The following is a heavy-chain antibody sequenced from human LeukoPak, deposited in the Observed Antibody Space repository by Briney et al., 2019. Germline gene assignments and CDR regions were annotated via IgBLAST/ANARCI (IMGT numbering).Heavy chain of an antibody. D-gene: IGHD3-16*02. V-gene: IGHV3-21*06. Sequence: GGSLRLSCVASGFMFSSYWMNWVRQAPGKGPEWVAHINSADNVEYYTESVRGRFTMSRDNAKDLLYLQMNSLRDEDTAVYYCARDTVNGPFVISLDLWGQGVLVTVSS. CDR3: ARDTVNGPFVISLDL. J-gene: IGHJ5*02. CDR1: GFMFSSYW. CDR2: INSADNVE.